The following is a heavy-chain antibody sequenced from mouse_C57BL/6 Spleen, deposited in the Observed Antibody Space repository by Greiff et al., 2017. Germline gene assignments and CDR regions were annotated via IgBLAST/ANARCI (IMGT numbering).Heavy chain of an antibody. CDR2: IYTGDGDT. V-gene: IGHV1-80*01. D-gene: IGHD2-3*01. CDR1: GYAFSSYW. Sequence: QVQLQQSGAELVKPGASVKISCKASGYAFSSYWMNWVKQRPGKGLEWIGQIYTGDGDTYYTGTFKGRATVTADNSSSTAYMQLSMLTYESSAVYFCASVDGYYKMDDWGQGTSVTVSS. CDR3: ASVDGYYKMDD. J-gene: IGHJ4*01.